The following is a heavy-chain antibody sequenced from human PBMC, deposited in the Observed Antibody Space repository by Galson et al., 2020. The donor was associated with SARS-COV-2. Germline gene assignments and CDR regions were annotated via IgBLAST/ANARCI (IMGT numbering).Heavy chain of an antibody. Sequence: QAGGSLRLSCSASEFTFSDYPMHWVRQAPGKGLEYVSTISSDGGGTWYADSVKGRFTISRDNSKNTLYVQMSSLRAEDTALYYCVRESSAHTVYRAFDMWGRGTMVTVSS. CDR3: VRESSAHTVYRAFDM. CDR1: EFTFSDYP. V-gene: IGHV3-64D*08. CDR2: ISSDGGGT. J-gene: IGHJ3*02. D-gene: IGHD3-16*02.